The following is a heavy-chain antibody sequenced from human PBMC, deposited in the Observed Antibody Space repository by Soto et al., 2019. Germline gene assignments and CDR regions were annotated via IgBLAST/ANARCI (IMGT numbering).Heavy chain of an antibody. CDR1: GGTFSSYA. CDR3: ATIPRAAEIQWLARAFDI. Sequence: QVQLVQSGAEVKKPGSSVKVSCKASGGTFSSYAISWVRQAPGQGLEWMGGIIPIFGTANYAQKFQGRVTITAVESTSTAYMELSSLRSEDTAVYYCATIPRAAEIQWLARAFDIWGQGTMVTVSS. V-gene: IGHV1-69*12. CDR2: IIPIFGTA. D-gene: IGHD6-19*01. J-gene: IGHJ3*02.